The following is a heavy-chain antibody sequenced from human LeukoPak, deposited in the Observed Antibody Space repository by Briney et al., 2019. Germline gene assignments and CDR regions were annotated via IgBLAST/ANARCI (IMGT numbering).Heavy chain of an antibody. Sequence: GGSLRLSCAASGFTFSSYAMSWVRQAPGKGLEWVSVISSSGGNTYYADSVKGRFTISRDSSKNMLYLQTNSLRVEDTAIYYCATGRIGYIPDYRGQGTLVTVSS. J-gene: IGHJ4*02. D-gene: IGHD6-13*01. CDR1: GFTFSSYA. V-gene: IGHV3-23*01. CDR2: ISSSGGNT. CDR3: ATGRIGYIPDY.